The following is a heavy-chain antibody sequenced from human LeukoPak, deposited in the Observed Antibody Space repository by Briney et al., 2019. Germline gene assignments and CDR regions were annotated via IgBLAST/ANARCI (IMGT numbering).Heavy chain of an antibody. J-gene: IGHJ5*02. CDR3: ARDVEMATISNWFDP. CDR2: IYHSGST. Sequence: SETLSLTCTVSGYSISSGYYWGWIRQPPGKGLEWIGSIYHSGSTYYNPSLKSRVTISVDTSKNQFSLKVSSVTAADTAVYYCARDVEMATISNWFDPWGQGTLVTVSS. D-gene: IGHD5-24*01. CDR1: GYSISSGYY. V-gene: IGHV4-38-2*02.